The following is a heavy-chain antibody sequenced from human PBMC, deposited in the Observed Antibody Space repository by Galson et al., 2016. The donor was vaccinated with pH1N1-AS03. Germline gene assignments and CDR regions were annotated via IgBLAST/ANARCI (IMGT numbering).Heavy chain of an antibody. CDR1: GFTFDAYA. CDR2: IDWNSDTV. Sequence: SLRLSCAGSGFTFDAYAMHWVRQAPGKGLEWVSGIDWNSDTVDYTDSVKGRFTISRDNSNNTLYLQLNSLRAEDTAVYYCAKVSALLEFDYWGQGTLVIVSS. CDR3: AKVSALLEFDY. V-gene: IGHV3-9*01. J-gene: IGHJ4*02. D-gene: IGHD1-26*01.